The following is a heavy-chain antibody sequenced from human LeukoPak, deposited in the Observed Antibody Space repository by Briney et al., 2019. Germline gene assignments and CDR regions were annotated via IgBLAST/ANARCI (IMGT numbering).Heavy chain of an antibody. J-gene: IGHJ4*02. V-gene: IGHV3-23*01. D-gene: IGHD6-13*01. CDR1: GFTFSDYA. Sequence: GGSLRLSCAASGFTFSDYAMSWVRQALGRGLEWVSAIVGDGGSTYYADSVKGRFTISRDNSNNTLYLQMNNLRAEDTAVYYCAKTHSSSWHPLDFWGQGTLVTASS. CDR3: AKTHSSSWHPLDF. CDR2: IVGDGGST.